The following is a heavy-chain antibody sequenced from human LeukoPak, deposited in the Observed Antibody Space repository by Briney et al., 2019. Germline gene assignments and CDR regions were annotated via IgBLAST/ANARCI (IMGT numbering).Heavy chain of an antibody. CDR2: FYSGGST. Sequence: GGSLRLSCAASGFSVSSNYMSWVRQAPGKGLEWVSVFYSGGSTYYEDSVKGRFTISRDTSKNTLYLQMNSVRAEDTAVYYCARETSTQCSGGSCFFDYWGQGTLVTVSS. D-gene: IGHD2-15*01. CDR3: ARETSTQCSGGSCFFDY. J-gene: IGHJ4*02. CDR1: GFSVSSNY. V-gene: IGHV3-66*02.